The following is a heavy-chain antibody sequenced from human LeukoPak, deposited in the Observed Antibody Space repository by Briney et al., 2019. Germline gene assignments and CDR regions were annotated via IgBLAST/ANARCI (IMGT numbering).Heavy chain of an antibody. CDR1: GGSISSSSYY. V-gene: IGHV4-39*01. CDR3: ARKLRGIRGIDY. Sequence: SETLSLTCTVSGGSISSSSYYWGWIRQPPGKGLEWIGSIHYSGSTYYNPSLKSRVTISVDTSKNQFSLKLSSVTAADTAVYYCARKLRGIRGIDYWGQGTLVTVSS. CDR2: IHYSGST. J-gene: IGHJ4*02. D-gene: IGHD6-13*01.